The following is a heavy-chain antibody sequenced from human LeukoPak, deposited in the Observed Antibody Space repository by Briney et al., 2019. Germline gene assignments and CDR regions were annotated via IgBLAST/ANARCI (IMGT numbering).Heavy chain of an antibody. CDR3: AKVSYDYVWGSYLKGRNFDY. D-gene: IGHD3-16*02. CDR1: GFTFSSYA. Sequence: GGSLRLSCAASGFTFSSYALHWVRQAPVKGLEWVAVISNDETNKYYADSVKGRFTISRDNSKNTLYLQMNSLRAEDTAVYYCAKVSYDYVWGSYLKGRNFDYWGQGTLVTVSS. V-gene: IGHV3-30-3*01. CDR2: ISNDETNK. J-gene: IGHJ4*02.